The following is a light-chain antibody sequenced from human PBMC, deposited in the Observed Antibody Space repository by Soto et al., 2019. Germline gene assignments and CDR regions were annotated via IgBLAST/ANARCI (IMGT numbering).Light chain of an antibody. J-gene: IGLJ1*01. CDR2: DVS. CDR1: SSDVGGYNY. CDR3: SSYTSSSPYV. V-gene: IGLV2-14*01. Sequence: QSALTQPASVSGSPGQSITISCTGTSSDVGGYNYVSWYQQYPGKAPKLMIYDVSNRPSGVSNRFSGSKSGNTASLTISGLQAEYEADYYCSSYTSSSPYVFGTGTKVTVL.